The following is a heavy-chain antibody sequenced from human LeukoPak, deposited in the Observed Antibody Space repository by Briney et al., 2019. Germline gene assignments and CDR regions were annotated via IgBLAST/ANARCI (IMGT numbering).Heavy chain of an antibody. CDR2: DSAYNGNT. V-gene: IGHV1-18*01. Sequence: ASVKVSCKASGHTFNMYGITWVRQAPGQGLEWMGWDSAYNGNTNYAQKFQGRVTMTTDTSTSTAYMELRSLRSDDTAVYYCARDLGGPSDYWGQGTLVTVSS. CDR1: GHTFNMYG. J-gene: IGHJ4*02. CDR3: ARDLGGPSDY. D-gene: IGHD3-16*01.